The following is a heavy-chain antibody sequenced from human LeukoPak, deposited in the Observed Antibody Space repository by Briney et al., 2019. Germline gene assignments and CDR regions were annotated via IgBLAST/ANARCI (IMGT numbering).Heavy chain of an antibody. CDR1: GFTFSSYG. J-gene: IGHJ4*02. Sequence: GRSLRLSCAASGFTFSSYGMHWVRQAPGKGLEWVAVIWYDGSNKYYGDSVKGRFTISRDDSKNTLYLQMNSLRAEDTAVYYCASASSHRIAAGGDYWGQGILVTVSS. CDR2: IWYDGSNK. CDR3: ASASSHRIAAGGDY. D-gene: IGHD6-13*01. V-gene: IGHV3-33*01.